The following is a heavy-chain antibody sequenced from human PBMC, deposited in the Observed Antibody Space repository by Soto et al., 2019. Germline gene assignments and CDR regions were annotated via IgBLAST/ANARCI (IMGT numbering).Heavy chain of an antibody. V-gene: IGHV4-4*07. Sequence: SETLSLTCTVSGGSISSYYWSWVRQPAGKGLEWIGRIYTSGSTNYNPSLKSRVTMSVDTSKNQFSLKLSSVTAADTAVYYCARDQWDSSGWYVDYWGQGTLVTVSS. CDR2: IYTSGST. CDR3: ARDQWDSSGWYVDY. D-gene: IGHD6-19*01. J-gene: IGHJ4*02. CDR1: GGSISSYY.